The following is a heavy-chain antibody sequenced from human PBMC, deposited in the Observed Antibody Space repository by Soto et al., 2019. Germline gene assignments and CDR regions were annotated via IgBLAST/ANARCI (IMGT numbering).Heavy chain of an antibody. Sequence: EVQLLESGGGLVQPGGSLRLSCAAYGFTFSSYAMSWVRQAPGKGLEWVSAISGSGGSTYFADAVKGRFTISRDNTKNTLNLQMNSLRSEDTAVYYCAKAKDIVVVVAATRFDPWFQGTLVTVSS. J-gene: IGHJ5*02. CDR1: GFTFSSYA. CDR2: ISGSGGST. V-gene: IGHV3-23*01. D-gene: IGHD2-15*01. CDR3: AKAKDIVVVVAATRFDP.